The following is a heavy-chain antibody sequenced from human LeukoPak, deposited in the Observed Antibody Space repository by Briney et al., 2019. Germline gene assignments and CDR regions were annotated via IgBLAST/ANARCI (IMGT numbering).Heavy chain of an antibody. CDR1: GSTFSNYA. J-gene: IGHJ4*02. Sequence: PGGSLRLSCAASGSTFSNYAMSWVRQAPGKGLEWVAGVGGGPDIHYADSVKGRFTASRDDSKNTVYLHMSSLRVEDTAIYFCAKDATSGNSMWDHFDSWGQGTLVTVST. V-gene: IGHV3-23*01. CDR3: AKDATSGNSMWDHFDS. CDR2: VGGGPDI. D-gene: IGHD1-26*01.